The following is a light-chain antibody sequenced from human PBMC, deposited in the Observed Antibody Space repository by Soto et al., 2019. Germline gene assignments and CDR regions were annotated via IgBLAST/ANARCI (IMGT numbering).Light chain of an antibody. J-gene: IGKJ4*01. CDR1: QTLSSNS. CDR2: GAS. Sequence: EIVLTQSPGTLSLSPGERATLSCRASQTLSSNSLAWYQQRPGQTPRVLVYGASNRATGIPDKFSGSGSGTDFTLTISRLEPEDFAVYYCQQYESSPITFGGGTKV. CDR3: QQYESSPIT. V-gene: IGKV3-20*01.